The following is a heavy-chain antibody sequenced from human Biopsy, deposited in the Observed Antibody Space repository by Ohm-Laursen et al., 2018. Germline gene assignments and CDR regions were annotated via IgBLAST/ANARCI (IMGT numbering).Heavy chain of an antibody. J-gene: IGHJ4*02. CDR3: ARDGEAKYCKHGVCPSDF. Sequence: SLRLSCTASGFTFSSYAMSWVRQAPGKGLEWVSSISASGNHIYYTDSVKSRFTVSRDNGKNSVYLQMNSLRVEDTAVYYCARDGEAKYCKHGVCPSDFWGQGTLVTVSS. D-gene: IGHD2-8*01. CDR1: GFTFSSYA. V-gene: IGHV3-21*01. CDR2: ISASGNHI.